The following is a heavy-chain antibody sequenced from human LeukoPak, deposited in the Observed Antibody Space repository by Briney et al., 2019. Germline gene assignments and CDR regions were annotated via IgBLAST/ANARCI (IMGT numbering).Heavy chain of an antibody. D-gene: IGHD6-13*01. Sequence: ASVKVSCKASGGTFSSYTISWVRQAPGQGLEWMGIINPSGGSTSYAQKFQGRVTMTRDTSTSTVYMELSSLRSEDTAVYYCARDFCIAAAGSLCYFDYWGQGTLVTVSS. J-gene: IGHJ4*02. CDR2: INPSGGST. V-gene: IGHV1-46*01. CDR1: GGTFSSYT. CDR3: ARDFCIAAAGSLCYFDY.